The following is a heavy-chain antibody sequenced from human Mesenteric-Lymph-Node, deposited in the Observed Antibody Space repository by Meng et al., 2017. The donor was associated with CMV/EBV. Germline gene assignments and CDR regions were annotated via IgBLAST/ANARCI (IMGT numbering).Heavy chain of an antibody. CDR3: ARCRDPVLMVYARNYGMDV. V-gene: IGHV3-53*05. CDR2: VYSGSNI. CDR1: GFTVSSNY. J-gene: IGHJ6*02. Sequence: GESLKISCAASGFTVSSNYMRVSVVYSGSNIDCADSVKGRFTISRDNSKNTLYLQMNSLRAEDTAVYYCARCRDPVLMVYARNYGMDVWGQGTTVTVSS. D-gene: IGHD2-8*01.